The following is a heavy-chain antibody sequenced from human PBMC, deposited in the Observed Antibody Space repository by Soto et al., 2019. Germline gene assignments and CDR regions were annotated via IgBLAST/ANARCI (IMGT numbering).Heavy chain of an antibody. V-gene: IGHV1-18*01. CDR3: ARGPLGYDFWSGYYPL. CDR2: ISAYNGNT. Sequence: ASVKVSCKASGYTFTSYGISWVRQAPGQGLEWMGWISAYNGNTNYAQKFQGRVTITADESTSTAYMELSSLRSEDTAVYYCARGPLGYDFWSGYYPLWGQGTLVTVSS. J-gene: IGHJ4*02. D-gene: IGHD3-3*01. CDR1: GYTFTSYG.